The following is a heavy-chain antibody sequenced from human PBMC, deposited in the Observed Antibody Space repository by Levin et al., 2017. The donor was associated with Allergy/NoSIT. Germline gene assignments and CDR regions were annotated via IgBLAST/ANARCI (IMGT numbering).Heavy chain of an antibody. J-gene: IGHJ4*02. CDR1: GFTFSSYG. CDR3: AKLDTAMAQTFDY. D-gene: IGHD5-18*01. CDR2: ISYDGSNK. V-gene: IGHV3-30*18. Sequence: PGGSLRLSCAASGFTFSSYGMHWVRQAPGKGLEWVAVISYDGSNKYYADSVKGRFTISRDNSKNTLYLQMNSLRAEDTAVYYCAKLDTAMAQTFDYWGQGTLVTVSS.